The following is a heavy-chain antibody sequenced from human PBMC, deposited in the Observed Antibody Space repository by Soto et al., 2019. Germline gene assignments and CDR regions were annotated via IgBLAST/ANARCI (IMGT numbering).Heavy chain of an antibody. CDR2: ITPILGIA. Sequence: QVQLVQSGAEVRNPGSPGRSPSRAPGGTLASITFSGVRRALGQGLEWMGRITPILGIANYAQKFQGRVTITADKSTSTAYMELSSLRSEDTAVYYCAAEYGGNSAWGQGTLVTVSS. D-gene: IGHD4-17*01. CDR1: GGTLASIT. J-gene: IGHJ4*02. CDR3: AAEYGGNSA. V-gene: IGHV1-69*02.